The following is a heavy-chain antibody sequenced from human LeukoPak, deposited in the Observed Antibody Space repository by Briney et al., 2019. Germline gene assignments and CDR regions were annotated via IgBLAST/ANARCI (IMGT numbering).Heavy chain of an antibody. CDR1: GYTFTSYG. V-gene: IGHV1-18*01. CDR3: ARRPTHLWFGGWDGGNWFDP. J-gene: IGHJ5*02. D-gene: IGHD3-10*01. Sequence: ASVKVSCKASGYTFTSYGISWVRQAPGQGLEWMGWISAYNGNTNYAQKLQGRVTMTTDTSTSTAYMELRSLRSDDTAVYYCARRPTHLWFGGWDGGNWFDPWGQGTLVTVSS. CDR2: ISAYNGNT.